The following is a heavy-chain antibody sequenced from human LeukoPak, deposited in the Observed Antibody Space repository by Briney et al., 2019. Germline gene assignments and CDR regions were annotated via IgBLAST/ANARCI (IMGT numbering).Heavy chain of an antibody. CDR2: FNPRSGGT. CDR3: ARSTDIVATSGADY. J-gene: IGHJ4*02. CDR1: VYTFTGYY. V-gene: IGHV1-2*02. Sequence: ASVKVSCKASVYTFTGYYLHWVRQAPGQGLEWMGWFNPRSGGTNYAQRFQDRVTMTRDTSISTAYMEVSSLRSDDTAVYYCARSTDIVATSGADYWGQGTLVTVSS. D-gene: IGHD5-12*01.